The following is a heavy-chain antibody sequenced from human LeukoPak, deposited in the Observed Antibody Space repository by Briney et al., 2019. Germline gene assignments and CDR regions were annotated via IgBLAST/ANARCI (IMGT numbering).Heavy chain of an antibody. CDR2: IRYDGSNK. V-gene: IGHV3-30*02. CDR1: GFTFSSYG. D-gene: IGHD3-22*01. J-gene: IGHJ4*02. CDR3: FGGSGYNSDY. Sequence: GGSLRLSCAASGFTFSSYGIHWVRQAPGKGLEWVAFIRYDGSNKYYTDSVKGRFTISRDNSKNTLYLQMNSLRAEDTALYSCFGGSGYNSDYWGQGTLVTVSP.